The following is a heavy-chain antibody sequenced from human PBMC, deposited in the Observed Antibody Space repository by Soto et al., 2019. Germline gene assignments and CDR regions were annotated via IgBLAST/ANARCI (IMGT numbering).Heavy chain of an antibody. J-gene: IGHJ6*02. CDR2: IKQDGSEK. CDR1: GLVFSIFW. Sequence: PGGSLRPSCEASGLVFSIFWMRWVRQAPGKGLEWVAYIKQDGSEKYYVDSVKGRFTISRDNPKSSLYLQMNNLRAEDTAVYYCARGHKGLEVWGQGTTVTVSS. CDR3: ARGHKGLEV. V-gene: IGHV3-7*01.